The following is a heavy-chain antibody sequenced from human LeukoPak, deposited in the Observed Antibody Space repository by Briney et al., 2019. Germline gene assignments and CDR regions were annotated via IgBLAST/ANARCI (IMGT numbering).Heavy chain of an antibody. CDR2: ISSSGST. V-gene: IGHV4-61*02. CDR3: ARGASRSFDS. Sequence: SETLSLTCTVSGDSISSGDYYWSWIRQPAGKGLEWIGRISSSGSTNYNPSLKSRVTISVDTSKNQFSLKLSSVTAADTAVYFCARGASRSFDSWGQGTLVTVSS. J-gene: IGHJ4*02. CDR1: GDSISSGDYY.